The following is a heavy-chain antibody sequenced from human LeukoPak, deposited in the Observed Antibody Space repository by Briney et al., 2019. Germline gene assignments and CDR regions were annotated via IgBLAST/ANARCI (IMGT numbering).Heavy chain of an antibody. V-gene: IGHV4-39*07. J-gene: IGHJ4*02. D-gene: IGHD6-19*01. Sequence: SETLSLTCTVSVGPISSGSYYWSWIRQPPGKGLEWIGSIYHSGSTYYNPSLKSRVTISVDTSKNQFSLKLSSVTAADTGVYYCARDFGSGWYTGQGDYWGQGTLVTVSS. CDR1: VGPISSGSYY. CDR2: IYHSGST. CDR3: ARDFGSGWYTGQGDY.